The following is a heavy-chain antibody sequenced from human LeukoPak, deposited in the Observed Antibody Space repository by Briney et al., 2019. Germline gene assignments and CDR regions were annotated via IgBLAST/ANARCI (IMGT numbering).Heavy chain of an antibody. CDR1: GYTFTSYG. V-gene: IGHV1-18*01. CDR2: ISAYNGDT. Sequence: ASVKVSCKASGYTFTSYGINWVRQAPGQGLEWMGWISAYNGDTNYAQKLQGRVTMTTDTYPSTAYMELRSLRSDDTAVYYCARDLRGGIFGVVIRYWGQGTLVTVSS. D-gene: IGHD3-3*01. J-gene: IGHJ4*02. CDR3: ARDLRGGIFGVVIRY.